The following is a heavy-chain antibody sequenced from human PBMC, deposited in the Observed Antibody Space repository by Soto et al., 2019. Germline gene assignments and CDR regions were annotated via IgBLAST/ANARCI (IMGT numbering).Heavy chain of an antibody. V-gene: IGHV3-33*01. J-gene: IGHJ4*02. Sequence: QVQLVESGGGVVQPGRSLRLSCAASGFTFSSYGMQWVRQAPGKGLEWVAVIWFDGSNKYYADSVKGRFTISRDNSNNTLYLQMNSLRAEDTAVYYCARHWESYMDYWGQGTLDTVSS. CDR1: GFTFSSYG. CDR2: IWFDGSNK. CDR3: ARHWESYMDY. D-gene: IGHD3-16*01.